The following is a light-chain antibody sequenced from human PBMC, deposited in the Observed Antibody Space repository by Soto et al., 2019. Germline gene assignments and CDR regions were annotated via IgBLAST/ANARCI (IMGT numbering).Light chain of an antibody. Sequence: EIVLTQSPATLSLSPGERATLSCRASQSVSSYLAWYQQKPGQAPRLLIYDASNRATGIPARFSGSGSGTDFTLTISSLEPEDCAVYYCQHRSNWPPWTFGQVTKVEIK. CDR3: QHRSNWPPWT. CDR2: DAS. J-gene: IGKJ1*01. CDR1: QSVSSY. V-gene: IGKV3-11*01.